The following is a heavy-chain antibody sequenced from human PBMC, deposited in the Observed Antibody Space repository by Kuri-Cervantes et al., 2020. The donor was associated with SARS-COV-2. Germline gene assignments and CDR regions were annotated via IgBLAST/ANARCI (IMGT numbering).Heavy chain of an antibody. V-gene: IGHV4-61*01. Sequence: ESLKISCTVSGGSISSSSYYWSWIRQPPGKGLEWIGYIYYSGSTNYNPSLKSRVTISVDTSKNQFSLKLSSVTAADTAVYYCARDGGSSWDFDYWGQGTLVTVSS. CDR2: IYYSGST. CDR3: ARDGGSSWDFDY. J-gene: IGHJ4*02. CDR1: GGSISSSSYY. D-gene: IGHD6-13*01.